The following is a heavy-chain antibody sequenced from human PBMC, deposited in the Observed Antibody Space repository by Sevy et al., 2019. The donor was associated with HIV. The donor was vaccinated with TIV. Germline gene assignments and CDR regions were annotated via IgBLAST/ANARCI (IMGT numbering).Heavy chain of an antibody. CDR1: GFTFDDYA. CDR3: TRGLATADTPEYYFDY. J-gene: IGHJ4*02. CDR2: ITRNSYEAYGGTT. V-gene: IGHV3-49*03. D-gene: IGHD5-12*01. Sequence: GGSLRLSCTTSGFTFDDYAMSWFRQAPGEGLEWVAFITRNSYEAYGGTTDYGASVKGRFIISRDDSKSIAYLQMNSLKTEDTAVYYCTRGLATADTPEYYFDYWGQGTLVTVSS.